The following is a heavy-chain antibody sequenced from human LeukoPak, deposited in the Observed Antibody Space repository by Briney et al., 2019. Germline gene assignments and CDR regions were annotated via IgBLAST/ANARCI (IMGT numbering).Heavy chain of an antibody. Sequence: ASVKVSCKASGYTLTSHDINWVRQAAGQGLEWMGWMNPKSGDTGYAQKFQDRVAMTRDTSINTVYMELSSLTSEDTAVYYCARGVPDYVWRSYRPKYYFDYWGQGTLVTVSS. J-gene: IGHJ4*02. CDR2: MNPKSGDT. CDR1: GYTLTSHD. D-gene: IGHD3-16*02. CDR3: ARGVPDYVWRSYRPKYYFDY. V-gene: IGHV1-8*01.